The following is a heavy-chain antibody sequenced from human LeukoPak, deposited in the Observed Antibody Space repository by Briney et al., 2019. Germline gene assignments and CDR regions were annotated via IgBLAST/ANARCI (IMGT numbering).Heavy chain of an antibody. Sequence: AASVKVSCKASGYTFTGYYMHWVRQAPGQGLEWMGWINPNSGGTNYAQKFQGRVTMTRDTSISTAYMELSRLRSDDTAVYYCARDSWARTMMVGYWGQGTLVTVSS. J-gene: IGHJ4*02. CDR1: GYTFTGYY. D-gene: IGHD3-22*01. V-gene: IGHV1-2*02. CDR2: INPNSGGT. CDR3: ARDSWARTMMVGY.